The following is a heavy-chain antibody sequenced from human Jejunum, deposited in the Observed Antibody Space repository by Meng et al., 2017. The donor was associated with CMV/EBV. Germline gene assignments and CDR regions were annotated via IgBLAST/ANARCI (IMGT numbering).Heavy chain of an antibody. CDR3: ARGQFYDVLTGRYKNGFEP. V-gene: IGHV4-34*01. D-gene: IGHD3-9*01. CDR1: SFSDHY. J-gene: IGHJ5*02. Sequence: SFSDHYWSWIRQPPGKGLEWIGEINHSGSTNYNPSLKSRVTISADTSKNQFSLNLSSVTAADTAVYYCARGQFYDVLTGRYKNGFEPWGQGTLVTVSS. CDR2: INHSGST.